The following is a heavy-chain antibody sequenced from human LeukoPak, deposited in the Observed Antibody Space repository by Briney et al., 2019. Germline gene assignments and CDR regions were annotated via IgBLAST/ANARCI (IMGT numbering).Heavy chain of an antibody. CDR1: GFTLSSYW. J-gene: IGHJ4*02. CDR2: INIDGSNT. V-gene: IGHV3-74*01. CDR3: ATSRTFDY. Sequence: GGSLRLSCAASGFTLSSYWMHWVRQAPGKGLVWVSHINIDGSNTRYADSVKGRFTISIDNAENALYLQMNSLRVDDTAVYYCATSRTFDYWGQGTLVTVSS.